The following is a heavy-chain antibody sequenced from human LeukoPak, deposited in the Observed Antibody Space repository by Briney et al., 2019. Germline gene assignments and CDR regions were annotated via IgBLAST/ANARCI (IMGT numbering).Heavy chain of an antibody. V-gene: IGHV1-2*04. CDR3: ARDQTTVGTQGFDY. J-gene: IGHJ4*02. CDR1: GYTFTGYY. Sequence: GASVKVSCKACGYTFTGYYMHWVRQAPGQGLEWMGWINPNSGGTNYAQKFQGWVTMTRDTSISTAYMELSRLRSDDTAVYYCARDQTTVGTQGFDYWGQGTLVTVSS. D-gene: IGHD4-23*01. CDR2: INPNSGGT.